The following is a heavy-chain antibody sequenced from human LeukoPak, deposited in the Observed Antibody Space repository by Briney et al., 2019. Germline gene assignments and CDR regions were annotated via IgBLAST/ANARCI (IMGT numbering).Heavy chain of an antibody. CDR2: INSDGSST. CDR1: GFTFSSYW. V-gene: IGHV3-74*01. CDR3: ARASGYCSSTSCYTGWFDP. D-gene: IGHD2-2*02. Sequence: GGSLRLSCAASGFTFSSYWMHWVRHAPGKGLVWVSRINSDGSSTSYADSVKGRFTISRDNAKNTLYLQMNSLRAEDTAVYYCARASGYCSSTSCYTGWFDPWGQGTLVTVSS. J-gene: IGHJ5*02.